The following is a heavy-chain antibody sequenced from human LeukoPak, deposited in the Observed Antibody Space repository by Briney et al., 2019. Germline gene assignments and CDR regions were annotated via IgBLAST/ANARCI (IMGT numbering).Heavy chain of an antibody. CDR1: GFTFSSYA. V-gene: IGHV3-30-3*01. CDR3: AKVVAGNIDYYFDY. D-gene: IGHD2/OR15-2a*01. J-gene: IGHJ4*02. CDR2: ISYDGSNK. Sequence: PGGSLRLPCAASGFTFSSYAMHWVRQAPGKGLEWVAVISYDGSNKYYADSVKGRFTISRDNSKNTVYLQMRNLRVEHTAVYYCAKVVAGNIDYYFDYWGQGILVAVSS.